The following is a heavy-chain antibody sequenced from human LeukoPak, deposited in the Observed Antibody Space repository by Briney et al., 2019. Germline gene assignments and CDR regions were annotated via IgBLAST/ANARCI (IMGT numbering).Heavy chain of an antibody. CDR2: IYYSGST. CDR3: ARVYMNGRGQESWFDP. J-gene: IGHJ5*02. CDR1: GGSISSYY. D-gene: IGHD1-26*01. Sequence: SETLSLTCTVSGGSISSYYWSWIRQPPGKGLEWIGYIYYSGSTNYNPSLKSRVTISVDTSKNQFSLKLSSVTAADTAVYYCARVYMNGRGQESWFDPWGQGTLVTVSS. V-gene: IGHV4-59*01.